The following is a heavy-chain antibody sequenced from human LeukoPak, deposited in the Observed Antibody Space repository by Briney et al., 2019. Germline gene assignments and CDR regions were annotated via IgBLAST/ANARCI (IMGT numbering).Heavy chain of an antibody. J-gene: IGHJ4*02. CDR3: ARFSYCSGGSCYERSDY. D-gene: IGHD2-15*01. Sequence: ASVKVSCKASGYTFTSYYMHWVRQAPGQGLEWMGRINPNSGGTNYAQKFQGRVTMTRDTSISTAYMELSRLRSDDTAVYYCARFSYCSGGSCYERSDYWGQGTLVTVSS. V-gene: IGHV1-2*06. CDR1: GYTFTSYY. CDR2: INPNSGGT.